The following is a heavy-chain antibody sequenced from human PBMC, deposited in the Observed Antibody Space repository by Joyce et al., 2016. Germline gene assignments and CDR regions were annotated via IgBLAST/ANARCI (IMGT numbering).Heavy chain of an antibody. CDR2: ISDGGGST. CDR3: AKDLLVVRGVIEY. D-gene: IGHD3-10*01. Sequence: EVQLLESGGGLVQPGGSLRLSCAASGFTFSSYAMSWVRQAPGKGRGWVSAISDGGGSTYYADSVKGRFTISRDNSKNTLYLQMNSLRADDTAVYYCAKDLLVVRGVIEYWGQGTLVTVSS. V-gene: IGHV3-23*01. CDR1: GFTFSSYA. J-gene: IGHJ4*02.